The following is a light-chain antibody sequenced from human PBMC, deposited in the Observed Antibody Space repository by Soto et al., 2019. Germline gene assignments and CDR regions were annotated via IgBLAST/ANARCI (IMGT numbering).Light chain of an antibody. CDR1: QSVSSY. Sequence: EIVLTQSPATLSLSPGERATLSCRASQSVSSYLAWYQQKPGQAPRLLIYDASNRATGIPARFSGSGSGTDFTLTISSLELEDFAVCYCQQLSNWPGTFCQGTKVDIK. CDR2: DAS. J-gene: IGKJ1*01. CDR3: QQLSNWPGT. V-gene: IGKV3-11*01.